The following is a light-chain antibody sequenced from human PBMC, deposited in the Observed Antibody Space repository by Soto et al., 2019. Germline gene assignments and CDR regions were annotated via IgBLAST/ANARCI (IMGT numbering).Light chain of an antibody. Sequence: EIVLTQSPGTLSLSPGESATLSCRASQSVSHFLAWYQQKPGQAPRLLIYDTSSRATGIPGRFSGSGSGTDFTLTIDSLEPEDSAVYYCQQRTDLPTFGGGTTVEI. CDR2: DTS. V-gene: IGKV3-11*01. J-gene: IGKJ4*01. CDR3: QQRTDLPT. CDR1: QSVSHF.